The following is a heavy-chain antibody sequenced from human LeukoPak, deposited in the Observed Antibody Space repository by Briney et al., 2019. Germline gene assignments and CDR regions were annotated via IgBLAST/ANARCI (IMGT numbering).Heavy chain of an antibody. J-gene: IGHJ4*02. CDR2: IYYTGRT. Sequence: SEPLSLPCTVSGYSISGGYYWGRIRQPPGKGLEWIGNIYYTGRTYYNPSLKSRVPISVDTSKNQFSLTLTSVTAADTATYYCARIAVTATRGPDWWGQGTLVTVSS. V-gene: IGHV4-38-2*02. D-gene: IGHD6-19*01. CDR1: GYSISGGYY. CDR3: ARIAVTATRGPDW.